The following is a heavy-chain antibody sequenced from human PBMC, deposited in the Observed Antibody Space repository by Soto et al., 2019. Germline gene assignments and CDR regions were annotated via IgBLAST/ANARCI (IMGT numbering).Heavy chain of an antibody. Sequence: PGGSLRLSCAASGFTFSSYSMNWVRQAPGKGLEWVSYISSSSSTIYYADSVKGRFTISRDNAKNSLYLQMKSLRDEDTAVYYCARDRGYCSSTSCYLARSYGMDVWGQGTTVTVSS. J-gene: IGHJ6*02. V-gene: IGHV3-48*02. CDR3: ARDRGYCSSTSCYLARSYGMDV. CDR1: GFTFSSYS. D-gene: IGHD2-2*01. CDR2: ISSSSSTI.